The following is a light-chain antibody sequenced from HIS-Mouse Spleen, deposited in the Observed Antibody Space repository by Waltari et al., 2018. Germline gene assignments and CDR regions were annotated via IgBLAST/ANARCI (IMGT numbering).Light chain of an antibody. CDR3: SSYTSSSTEV. V-gene: IGLV2-14*03. J-gene: IGLJ2*01. CDR2: DVS. CDR1: SIDVGGYNY. Sequence: QSALTQPASVSGSPGQSITISCTGTSIDVGGYNYVSWYQQHPGKAPKLMIYDVSNRPSGVSNRFSGSKSGNTASLTISGLQAEDDADYYCSSYTSSSTEVFGGGTKLTVL.